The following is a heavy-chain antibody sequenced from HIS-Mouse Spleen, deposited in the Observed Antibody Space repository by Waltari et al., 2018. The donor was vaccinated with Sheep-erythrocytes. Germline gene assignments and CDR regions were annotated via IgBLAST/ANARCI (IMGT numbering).Heavy chain of an antibody. CDR2: ISSSSSYI. Sequence: EVQLVESGGGLVKPGGSLRLACAASGFTFSSYSMNWVRQAPGKGLEWVSSISSSSSYIYYADSVKGRFTISRDNAKNSLYLQMNSLRAEDTAVYYCAKREGYSNYYFDYWGQGTLVTVSS. J-gene: IGHJ4*02. D-gene: IGHD4-4*01. CDR3: AKREGYSNYYFDY. CDR1: GFTFSSYS. V-gene: IGHV3-21*01.